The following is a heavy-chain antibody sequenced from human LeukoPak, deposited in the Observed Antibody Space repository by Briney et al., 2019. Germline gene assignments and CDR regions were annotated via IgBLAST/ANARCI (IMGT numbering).Heavy chain of an antibody. Sequence: ASVKVSCKASGYTFTGYYMHWVRQAPGQGLEWMGWINPNSSGTNYAQKFQGRVTMTRDTSISTAYMELSRLKSDDTAVYYCARTVRMTTVTKGNWFDPWGQGTLVTVSS. CDR3: ARTVRMTTVTKGNWFDP. CDR2: INPNSSGT. J-gene: IGHJ5*02. CDR1: GYTFTGYY. V-gene: IGHV1-2*02. D-gene: IGHD4-17*01.